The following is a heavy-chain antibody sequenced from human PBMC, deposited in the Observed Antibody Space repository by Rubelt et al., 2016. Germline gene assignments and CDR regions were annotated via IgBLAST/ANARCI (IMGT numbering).Heavy chain of an antibody. V-gene: IGHV4-34*01. Sequence: QVQLQQWGAGLLKPSETLSLTCAVYGGSFSGYYWSWIRQPPGKGLAWIGEINHSGSTNYNPSLKSPVTISVDTSKNQCSLKLSSVTAADTAVYYCARGKEGLGVTMMDYWGQGTLVTVSS. CDR3: ARGKEGLGVTMMDY. D-gene: IGHD3-22*01. J-gene: IGHJ4*02. CDR1: GGSFSGYY. CDR2: INHSGST.